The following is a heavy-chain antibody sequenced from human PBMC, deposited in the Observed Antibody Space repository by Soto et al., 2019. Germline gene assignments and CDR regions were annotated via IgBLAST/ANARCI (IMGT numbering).Heavy chain of an antibody. CDR2: INGDGSSR. D-gene: IGHD3-10*01. Sequence: PGGSLRLSCAASGFTFGNYWMHWVRQTPGKGLVWVSSINGDGSSRTYADSVEGRFTVSRDSANNTLHLQMSSLRVEDTGVYYCLRDAGHRGDYWGQGTLVTVSS. CDR3: LRDAGHRGDY. J-gene: IGHJ4*02. CDR1: GFTFGNYW. V-gene: IGHV3-74*03.